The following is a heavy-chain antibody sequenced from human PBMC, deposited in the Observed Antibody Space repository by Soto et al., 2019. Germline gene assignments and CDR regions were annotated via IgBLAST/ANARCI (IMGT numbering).Heavy chain of an antibody. D-gene: IGHD2-15*01. V-gene: IGHV1-18*04. CDR3: ARDAFPYGGKGDYNWFDP. CDR2: ISAYNGNT. J-gene: IGHJ5*02. Sequence: GASVKVSCKASGYTFTSYGISWVRQAPGQGLEWMGWISAYNGNTNYAQKLQGRVTMTTDTSTSTAYMELRSLRSDDTAVYYCARDAFPYGGKGDYNWFDPWGQGTLVTVS. CDR1: GYTFTSYG.